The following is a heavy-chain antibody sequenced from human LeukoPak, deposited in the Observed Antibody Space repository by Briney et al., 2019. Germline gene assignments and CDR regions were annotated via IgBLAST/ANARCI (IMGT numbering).Heavy chain of an antibody. Sequence: GGSLRLSCAAPGFTFSTYVMNWVRQTPGKGLEWVSTITGSGASTSYADSVEGRFTVSRDNSRSTLYLQMDTLGTGDTAIYYCARRGNYCFDYWGQGTLVTVSS. CDR3: ARRGNYCFDY. V-gene: IGHV3-23*01. D-gene: IGHD1-26*01. CDR1: GFTFSTYV. J-gene: IGHJ4*02. CDR2: ITGSGAST.